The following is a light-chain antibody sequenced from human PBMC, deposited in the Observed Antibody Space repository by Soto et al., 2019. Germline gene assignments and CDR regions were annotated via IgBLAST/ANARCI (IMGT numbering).Light chain of an antibody. Sequence: DIQMTQSPSTLSASVGDRVTITCRASQSVSGWLAWYQQKPGKAPKLLISKASKLESGVPSRFSGSQSETKFTLTISSLQPDDLGNYYCQQYDSLSSFGQGTKVEIK. CDR1: QSVSGW. J-gene: IGKJ2*01. V-gene: IGKV1-5*03. CDR3: QQYDSLSS. CDR2: KAS.